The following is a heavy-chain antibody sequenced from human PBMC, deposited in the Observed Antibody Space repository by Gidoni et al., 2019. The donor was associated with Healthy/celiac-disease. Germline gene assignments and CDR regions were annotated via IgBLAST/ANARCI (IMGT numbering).Heavy chain of an antibody. Sequence: EVQLVESGGGLVKPGGSLRLACAASGFTFSSYSMNWVRQAPGKGLEWVSSISSSSSYIYYADSVKGRFTISRDNAKNSLYLQMNSLSAEDTAVYYCARIYSSSWLEGVDYWGQGTLVTVSS. CDR1: GFTFSSYS. CDR3: ARIYSSSWLEGVDY. CDR2: ISSSSSYI. J-gene: IGHJ4*02. D-gene: IGHD6-13*01. V-gene: IGHV3-21*01.